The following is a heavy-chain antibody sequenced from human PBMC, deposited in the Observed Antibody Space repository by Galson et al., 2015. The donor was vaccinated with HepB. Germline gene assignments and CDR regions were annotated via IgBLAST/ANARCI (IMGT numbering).Heavy chain of an antibody. Sequence: QSGAEVKKPGESLKISCRSSGYSFTNSWIGWVRQMPGKGLEWVGINYPGDSDTRYSPSFQGQVTISADKSISTAYLQWSSLKASDPSMYYCARQERYGSSTTCHTYFDPWGQGTLVTVSS. CDR3: ARQERYGSSTTCHTYFDP. D-gene: IGHD2-2*01. CDR2: NYPGDSDT. CDR1: GYSFTNSW. J-gene: IGHJ5*02. V-gene: IGHV5-51*01.